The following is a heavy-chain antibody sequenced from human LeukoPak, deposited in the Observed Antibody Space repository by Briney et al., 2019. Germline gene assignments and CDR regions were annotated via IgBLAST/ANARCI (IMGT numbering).Heavy chain of an antibody. CDR3: ARDRRTWFGELFAY. J-gene: IGHJ4*02. Sequence: ASVKVSCKASGYTFTGCYMHWVRQAPGQGLEWMGWINPNSGGTNYAQKFQGRVTMTRDTSISTAYMELSRLRSDDTAVYYCARDRRTWFGELFAYWGQGTPVTVSS. CDR1: GYTFTGCY. V-gene: IGHV1-2*02. CDR2: INPNSGGT. D-gene: IGHD3-10*01.